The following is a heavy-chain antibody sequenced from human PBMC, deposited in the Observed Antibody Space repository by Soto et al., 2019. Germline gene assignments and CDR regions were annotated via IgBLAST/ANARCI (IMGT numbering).Heavy chain of an antibody. D-gene: IGHD3-22*01. Sequence: SETLSLTCTVSGGSISSGDYYWSWIRQPPGKGLEWIGYIYYSGSTYYNPSLKSRVTISVDTSKNQFSLKLSSVTAADTAVYYCARTYYYDSSGYSFDYWGQGTLVTVSS. CDR1: GGSISSGDYY. J-gene: IGHJ4*02. CDR3: ARTYYYDSSGYSFDY. V-gene: IGHV4-30-4*01. CDR2: IYYSGST.